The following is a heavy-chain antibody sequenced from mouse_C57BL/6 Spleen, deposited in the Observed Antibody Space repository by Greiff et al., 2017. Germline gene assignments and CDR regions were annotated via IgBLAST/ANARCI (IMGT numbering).Heavy chain of an antibody. Sequence: QVQLQQPGAELVMPGASVKLSCKASGYTFTSYWMHWVKQRPGQGLEWIGEIDPSDSYTNYNQKFKGKSTLTVDKSSSTAYMQLSSLTSEDSAVYYCARAPSGSSGYFDVWGTGTTVTVSS. CDR3: ARAPSGSSGYFDV. D-gene: IGHD1-1*01. CDR1: GYTFTSYW. V-gene: IGHV1-69*01. J-gene: IGHJ1*03. CDR2: IDPSDSYT.